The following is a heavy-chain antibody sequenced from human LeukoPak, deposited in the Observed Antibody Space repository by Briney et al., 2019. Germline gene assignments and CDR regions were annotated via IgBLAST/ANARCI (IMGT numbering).Heavy chain of an antibody. J-gene: IGHJ4*02. D-gene: IGHD3-22*01. CDR1: GFTFSSYA. CDR3: ARDEGVYDSSGQFDY. V-gene: IGHV3-30*04. Sequence: GGSLRLSCAASGFTFSSYAMHWVRQAPGKGLEWVAVISFDGSNKCYADSVKGRFTISRDNSKNTLFLQMNSLRAEDTAVYYCARDEGVYDSSGQFDYWGQGTLVTVSS. CDR2: ISFDGSNK.